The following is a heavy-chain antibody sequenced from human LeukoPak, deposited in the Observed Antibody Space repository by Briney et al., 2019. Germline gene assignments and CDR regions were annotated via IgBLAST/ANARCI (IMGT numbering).Heavy chain of an antibody. Sequence: SETLSLTCTVSGGSISSGDYYWSWIRQPPGKGLEWIGYIYYSGSTYYNPSLKSRVTISVDTSKNQFSLKLSSVTAADTAVYYCARPRADHIRVYFDYWGQGALVTVSS. CDR1: GGSISSGDYY. CDR3: ARPRADHIRVYFDY. V-gene: IGHV4-30-4*08. D-gene: IGHD3-10*01. J-gene: IGHJ4*02. CDR2: IYYSGST.